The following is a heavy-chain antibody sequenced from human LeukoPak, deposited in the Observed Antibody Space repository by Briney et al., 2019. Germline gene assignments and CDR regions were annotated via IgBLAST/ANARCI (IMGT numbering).Heavy chain of an antibody. D-gene: IGHD2-8*02. V-gene: IGHV3-30*02. CDR2: IRYDGTTI. CDR1: GLTFSNYG. CDR3: AKEIYCTATTCRGNDAFDL. Sequence: GGSLRLSCVASGLTFSNYGIHWVRQAPGKGLEWVTYIRYDGTTIYYADSVKGRFTISRDNSKNTVYLQMNSLRVEDTAVYYCAKEIYCTATTCRGNDAFDLWGQGTRVTVSS. J-gene: IGHJ3*01.